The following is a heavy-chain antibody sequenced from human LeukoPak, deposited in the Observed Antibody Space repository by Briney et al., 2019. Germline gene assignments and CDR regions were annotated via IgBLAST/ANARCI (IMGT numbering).Heavy chain of an antibody. CDR3: ASVHQMQQDVFDI. CDR1: GGTFSSYA. J-gene: IGHJ3*02. D-gene: IGHD5-24*01. V-gene: IGHV1-69*05. Sequence: SVKLSCKASGGTFSSYAISWVRHAPGQGREWMGGIITIFGTANYAQKFQGRVTITTDESTSTAYMELGSLRSEDTAVYYFASVHQMQQDVFDIGARGTSVSVFS. CDR2: IITIFGTA.